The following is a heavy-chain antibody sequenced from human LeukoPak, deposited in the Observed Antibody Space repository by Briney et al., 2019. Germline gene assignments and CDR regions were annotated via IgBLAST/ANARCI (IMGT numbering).Heavy chain of an antibody. Sequence: SETLSLTCTVSGYSISSGYYWGWIRQPPGKGLEWIGSIYHSGSTNYNPSLKSRVTMSVDTSKNQFSLKLSSVTAADTAVYYCVRDTYYYDSSGYRIFDYWGQGTLVTVSS. CDR3: VRDTYYYDSSGYRIFDY. CDR1: GYSISSGYY. CDR2: IYHSGST. J-gene: IGHJ4*02. D-gene: IGHD3-22*01. V-gene: IGHV4-38-2*02.